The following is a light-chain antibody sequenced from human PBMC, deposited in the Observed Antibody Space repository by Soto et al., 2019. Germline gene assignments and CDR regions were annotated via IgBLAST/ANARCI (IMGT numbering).Light chain of an antibody. V-gene: IGKV2-28*01. CDR3: MQALQTPLT. CDR2: LGS. J-gene: IGKJ4*01. Sequence: DIVMTQSPLSLPVTPGEPASLSCRSSQSLLHSNGYNYLDWYMQKPGQSPHLLIYLGSNRASGVPDRFSGSGSGTDFTLKISRVEAEDVGVYYCMQALQTPLTFGGGTKVDIK. CDR1: QSLLHSNGYNY.